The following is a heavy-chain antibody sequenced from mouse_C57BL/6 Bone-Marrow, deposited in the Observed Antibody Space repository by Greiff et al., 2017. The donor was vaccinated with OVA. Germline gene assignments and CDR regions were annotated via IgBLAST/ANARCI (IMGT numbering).Heavy chain of an antibody. D-gene: IGHD1-1*02. J-gene: IGHJ1*03. CDR2: IDPSDSYT. CDR1: GYTFTSYW. V-gene: IGHV1-69*01. Sequence: QVQLQQPGAELVMPGASVKLSCKASGYTFTSYWMHWVKQRPGQGLEWIGEIDPSDSYTNYNQKFKGNSTLTVDKSSSTAYMQLSSLTSEDSAVYYCARPDLYGSDDSYCYFDVWGTGTTVTVSS. CDR3: ARPDLYGSDDSYCYFDV.